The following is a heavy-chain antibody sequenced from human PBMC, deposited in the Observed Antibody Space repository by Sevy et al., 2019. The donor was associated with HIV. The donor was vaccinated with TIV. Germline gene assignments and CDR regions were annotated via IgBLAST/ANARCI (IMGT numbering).Heavy chain of an antibody. CDR3: AHETFGRFES. Sequence: GGSLRLSCAASGFTFSANWMNWVRQAPGKGLEWVANIKGDGSDKHYGDSVEGRFTISRDNAKNLLYLQMNILGVEDTAVYYCAHETFGRFESWGQGTLVTVSS. J-gene: IGHJ4*02. V-gene: IGHV3-7*01. CDR1: GFTFSANW. D-gene: IGHD3-16*01. CDR2: IKGDGSDK.